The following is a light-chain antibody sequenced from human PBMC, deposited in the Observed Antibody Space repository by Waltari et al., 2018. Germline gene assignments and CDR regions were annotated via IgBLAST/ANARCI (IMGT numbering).Light chain of an antibody. CDR3: QSFDSSLTRYV. CDR1: SSNIGAGYE. CDR2: GNY. V-gene: IGLV1-40*01. Sequence: QSELTQPPSVSGAPGPRVTIPCTGSSSNIGAGYEVHWYKQLPGTAPKRLIYGNYNRPSGVPDRFSGSKSGTSASLAITGLQAEDEADYYCQSFDSSLTRYVFGTGTKVTVL. J-gene: IGLJ1*01.